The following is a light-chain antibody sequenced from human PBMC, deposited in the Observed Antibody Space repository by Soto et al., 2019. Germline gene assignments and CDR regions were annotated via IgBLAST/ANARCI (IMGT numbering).Light chain of an antibody. CDR1: QSVRTY. CDR3: QQRSNWPIT. V-gene: IGKV3-11*01. J-gene: IGKJ5*01. Sequence: EIVLTQSPATLSLSPGERATLSCRASQSVRTYLAWYQQKPGQAPRLLIYDASNRATGIPARFSGSGSGTDFTLTISSLEPEDFAVYYCQQRSNWPITFGQGRRLEI. CDR2: DAS.